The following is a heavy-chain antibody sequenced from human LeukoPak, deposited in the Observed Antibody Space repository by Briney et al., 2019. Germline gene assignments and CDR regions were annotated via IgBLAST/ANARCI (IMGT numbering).Heavy chain of an antibody. CDR2: ISSSGSTI. J-gene: IGHJ4*02. D-gene: IGHD6-19*01. CDR1: GFTFSDYY. CDR3: ARPFSSGWVYFDY. Sequence: PGGSLRLSCAASGFTFSDYYMSWIRQAPGKGLEWVSYISSSGSTIYYADSVKGRFTISRDNAKNSLYLQMNSLRAEDTAVYYCARPFSSGWVYFDYWGQGTLVTVSS. V-gene: IGHV3-11*04.